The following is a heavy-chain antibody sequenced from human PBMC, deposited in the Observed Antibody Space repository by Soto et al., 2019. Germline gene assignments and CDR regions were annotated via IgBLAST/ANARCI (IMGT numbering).Heavy chain of an antibody. Sequence: QVQLVQSGTEVKKPGAAVRVSCKTSGHTFNSYGITWVRQAPGQGLEWMGWISGYKGNTNYAQRLQGRVTMTTDTSTSTAYMELRSLRSYDTAVYYCASIGPRYAGGAFDVWGQGTSVTVSS. CDR2: ISGYKGNT. D-gene: IGHD2-2*01. CDR1: GHTFNSYG. V-gene: IGHV1-18*01. J-gene: IGHJ3*01. CDR3: ASIGPRYAGGAFDV.